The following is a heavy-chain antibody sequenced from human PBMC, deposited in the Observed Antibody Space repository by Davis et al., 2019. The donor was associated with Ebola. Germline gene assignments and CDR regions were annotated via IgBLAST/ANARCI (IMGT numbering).Heavy chain of an antibody. Sequence: GESLKISCAASGFTFSSYGMHWVRQAPGKGLEWVAVIWYDGSNKYYADSVKGRFTISRDNSKNTLYLQMNSLRAEDTAVYYCARECSDGVHWWFDPWGQGTLVTVSS. CDR3: ARECSDGVHWWFDP. CDR1: GFTFSSYG. CDR2: IWYDGSNK. D-gene: IGHD2-15*01. J-gene: IGHJ5*02. V-gene: IGHV3-33*08.